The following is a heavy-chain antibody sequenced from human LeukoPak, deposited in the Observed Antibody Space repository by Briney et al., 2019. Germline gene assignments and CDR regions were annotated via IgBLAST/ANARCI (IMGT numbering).Heavy chain of an antibody. Sequence: PGGSLRLSCAASGFTFSSHSMNWVRQAPGKGLEWVSTISGSGGSTDYEDSVKGRFTISRDNSKNTLYVQMNSLRAEDTAVYYCAKGYGSGSSPFDYWGQGTLVTVSS. CDR2: ISGSGGST. CDR3: AKGYGSGSSPFDY. CDR1: GFTFSSHS. D-gene: IGHD3-10*01. V-gene: IGHV3-23*01. J-gene: IGHJ4*02.